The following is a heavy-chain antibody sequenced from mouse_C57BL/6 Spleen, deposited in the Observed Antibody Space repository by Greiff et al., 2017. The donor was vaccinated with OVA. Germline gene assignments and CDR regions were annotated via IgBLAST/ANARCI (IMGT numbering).Heavy chain of an antibody. Sequence: QVQLKQSGAELVMPGASVKLSCKASGYTFTSYWMHWVKQRPGQGLEWIGEIDPSDSYTNYNQKFKGKSTLTVDKSSSTAYMQLSSLTSEDSAVYYCARTAQATGLVAYWGQGTLVTVSA. J-gene: IGHJ3*01. CDR1: GYTFTSYW. D-gene: IGHD3-2*02. CDR2: IDPSDSYT. CDR3: ARTAQATGLVAY. V-gene: IGHV1-69*01.